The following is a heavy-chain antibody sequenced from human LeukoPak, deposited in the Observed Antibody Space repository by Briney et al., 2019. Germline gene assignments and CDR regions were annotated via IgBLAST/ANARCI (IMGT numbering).Heavy chain of an antibody. CDR1: GGSISSGGYY. Sequence: NPSQTLSLTCTVSGGSISSGGYYWSWIRQHPGKGLEWIGYIYYSGSTYYNPSLKSRVTISVDTSKNQFSLKLSSVTAADTAVYYCARDSRYSNYYYYGMDVWGQGTTVTVSS. CDR3: ARDSRYSNYYYYGMDV. J-gene: IGHJ6*02. D-gene: IGHD4-4*01. V-gene: IGHV4-31*03. CDR2: IYYSGST.